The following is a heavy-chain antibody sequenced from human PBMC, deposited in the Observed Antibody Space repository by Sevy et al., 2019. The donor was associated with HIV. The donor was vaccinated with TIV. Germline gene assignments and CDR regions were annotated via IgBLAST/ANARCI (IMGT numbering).Heavy chain of an antibody. CDR3: AGSSNGGNLGVFDI. CDR1: GGTFSSYA. Sequence: ASVKVSCKASGGTFSSYAISWVRQAPGQGLEWMGGIIPIFGTANYAQKFQGRVTITADESTSTAYMELSSLRSEDTAVYYCAGSSNGGNLGVFDIWAKGQWSPSPQ. CDR2: IIPIFGTA. D-gene: IGHD2-15*01. V-gene: IGHV1-69*13. J-gene: IGHJ3*02.